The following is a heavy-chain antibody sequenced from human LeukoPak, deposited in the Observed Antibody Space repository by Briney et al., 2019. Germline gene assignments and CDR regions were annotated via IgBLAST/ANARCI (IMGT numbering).Heavy chain of an antibody. CDR3: ARGRSRVTIFGVALNWLDS. J-gene: IGHJ5*01. Sequence: PSETLSLTCAVYGGSFSNYDWTWIRQPPGKGLEGIGEIHHSGRTNYNPSLKSRITISADTSKKQFSLRLSSVTAADTAVYYCARGRSRVTIFGVALNWLDSWGQGNLVTVSS. CDR2: IHHSGRT. V-gene: IGHV4-34*01. D-gene: IGHD3-3*01. CDR1: GGSFSNYD.